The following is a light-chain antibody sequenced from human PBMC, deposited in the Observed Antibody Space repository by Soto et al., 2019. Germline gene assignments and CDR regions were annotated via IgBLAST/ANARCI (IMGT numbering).Light chain of an antibody. J-gene: IGLJ1*01. CDR2: EVT. CDR3: CSDAGSGIYV. Sequence: QSALTQPASVSGSPVQSITISCTGTSSDVGRYNFVSWYQQYPGKAPKLWICEVTKRPSGVSNRFSGSKSGNTASRTISGLQAEDEADYYCCSDAGSGIYVFGTGTKLTDL. CDR1: SSDVGRYNF. V-gene: IGLV2-23*02.